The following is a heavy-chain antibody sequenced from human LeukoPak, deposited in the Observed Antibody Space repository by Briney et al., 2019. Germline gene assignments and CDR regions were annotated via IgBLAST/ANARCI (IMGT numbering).Heavy chain of an antibody. CDR2: ISSSGSTK. CDR1: GFTFRSYE. CDR3: AKDRGFGVFFQYYFDY. V-gene: IGHV3-48*03. J-gene: IGHJ4*02. Sequence: GGSLRLSCAASGFTFRSYEMNWVRQAPGKGLEWISYISSSGSTKYYADSVKGRFTISRDNPKNTLYVQMNSLSAEDTAVYYCAKDRGFGVFFQYYFDYWGQGTLVTVSS. D-gene: IGHD3-10*01.